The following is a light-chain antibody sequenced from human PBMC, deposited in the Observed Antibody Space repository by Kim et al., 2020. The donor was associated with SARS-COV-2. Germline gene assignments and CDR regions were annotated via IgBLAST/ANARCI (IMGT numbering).Light chain of an antibody. CDR3: LQYNAYSPWT. CDR2: TAS. CDR1: QSVSAW. Sequence: DIQMTQSPSTLSASVGDRVTITCRASQSVSAWLAWYQQQPGKAPNLLIYTASSLESGVPSRFSASGSGTEFTLTISSLQPDDFATYYCLQYNAYSPWTFGLGTKVDIK. J-gene: IGKJ1*01. V-gene: IGKV1-5*03.